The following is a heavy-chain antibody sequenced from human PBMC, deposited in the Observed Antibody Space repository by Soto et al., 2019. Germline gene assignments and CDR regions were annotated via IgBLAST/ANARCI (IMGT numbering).Heavy chain of an antibody. CDR2: ISYDGSNK. CDR3: AKDRYYDSSGYSGY. CDR1: GFTFSSYG. J-gene: IGHJ4*02. V-gene: IGHV3-30*18. Sequence: PVGSLRLSCAASGFTFSSYGMHWVRQAPGKGLEWVAVISYDGSNKYYADSVKGRFTISRDNSKNTLYLQMNSLRAEDTAVYYCAKDRYYDSSGYSGYWGQGTLVTVSS. D-gene: IGHD3-22*01.